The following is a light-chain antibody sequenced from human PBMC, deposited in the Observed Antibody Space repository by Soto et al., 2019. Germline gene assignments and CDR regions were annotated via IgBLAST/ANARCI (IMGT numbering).Light chain of an antibody. V-gene: IGLV1-47*01. J-gene: IGLJ2*01. Sequence: QSVLTQPPSASGTPGQRVTISCSGSSSNIGSNYVYWYQQLPATAPKLLIYRNNQRPSGVPDRFSGSKSGTSASLAISGRRSEDEAEYYCAAWDDTLSAVVFGGGTKLTVL. CDR2: RNN. CDR1: SSNIGSNY. CDR3: AAWDDTLSAVV.